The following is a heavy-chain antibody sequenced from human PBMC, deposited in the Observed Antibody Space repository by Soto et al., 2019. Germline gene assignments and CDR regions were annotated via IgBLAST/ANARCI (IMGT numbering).Heavy chain of an antibody. CDR1: EGTSIGVGCF. Sequence: TYSVFEGTSIGVGCFRSRIRQTPGKGLEWIRAIFYTGRTYYRPSLKSRASMSIDTSKNLFSLRLRSLTAAHTAVYFCATVKGMLYWYYYLDYWGQGTPVMVSS. CDR2: IFYTGRT. V-gene: IGHV4-30-4*01. CDR3: ATVKGMLYWYYYLDY. D-gene: IGHD2-15*01. J-gene: IGHJ4*02.